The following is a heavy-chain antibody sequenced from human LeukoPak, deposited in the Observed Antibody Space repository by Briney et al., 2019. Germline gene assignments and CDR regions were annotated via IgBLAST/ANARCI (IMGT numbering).Heavy chain of an antibody. Sequence: GGSLRLSCAASGFTFSSYAMSWVRQAPGKGLEWVSAISGSGGSTYYADSVKGRFTISRDNSKNTLYLQMNSLRAEDTAVYYCAKLYCSSTSCYQTWGYFDLWGRGTLVTVSS. V-gene: IGHV3-23*01. J-gene: IGHJ2*01. CDR3: AKLYCSSTSCYQTWGYFDL. CDR2: ISGSGGST. D-gene: IGHD2-2*01. CDR1: GFTFSSYA.